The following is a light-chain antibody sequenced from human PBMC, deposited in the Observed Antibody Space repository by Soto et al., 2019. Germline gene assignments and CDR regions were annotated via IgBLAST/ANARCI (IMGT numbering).Light chain of an antibody. CDR1: QTISSW. V-gene: IGKV1-5*03. Sequence: DIPMTQSPSTLSGSVGDRVTITCRASQTISSWLAWYQQKPGKAPKLLIYKASTLKSGVPSRFSGSGSGTDFTLTISRLEPEDFATYYCQHYNSYSEAFGQGTKVDIK. CDR2: KAS. CDR3: QHYNSYSEA. J-gene: IGKJ1*01.